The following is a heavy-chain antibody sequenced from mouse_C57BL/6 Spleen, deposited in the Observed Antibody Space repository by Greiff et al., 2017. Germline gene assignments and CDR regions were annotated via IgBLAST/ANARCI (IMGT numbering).Heavy chain of an antibody. Sequence: EVKLVESGAELVKPGASVKLSCTASGFNIKDYYMHWVKQRTEQGLEWIGRIDPEDGETKYAPKFQGKATITADTSSNTAYLQLSSLTSEDTAVYYCARSPSGRGFDVWGTGTTVTVSS. D-gene: IGHD1-1*01. CDR3: ARSPSGRGFDV. V-gene: IGHV14-2*01. CDR1: GFNIKDYY. J-gene: IGHJ1*03. CDR2: IDPEDGET.